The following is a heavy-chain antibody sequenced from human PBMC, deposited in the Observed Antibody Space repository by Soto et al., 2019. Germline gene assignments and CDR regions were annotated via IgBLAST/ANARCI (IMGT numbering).Heavy chain of an antibody. CDR1: GFTDSSNY. CDR2: IYSGGTT. Sequence: PGGSLRLSCAASGFTDSSNYMSWVSQAPGKGLEWVSVIYSGGTTYYADSVKGRFTISRDNSKNTLYLQMNSLRAEDTAVYYCARNGDSSDYRGWFDPWGQGTLVTVSS. CDR3: ARNGDSSDYRGWFDP. J-gene: IGHJ5*02. D-gene: IGHD3-22*01. V-gene: IGHV3-66*01.